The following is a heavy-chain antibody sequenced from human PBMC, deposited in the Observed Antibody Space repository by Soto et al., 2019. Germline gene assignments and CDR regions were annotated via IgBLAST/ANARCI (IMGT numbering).Heavy chain of an antibody. D-gene: IGHD3-10*01. CDR3: ARDRIPYYYGSGSYRTNFDY. J-gene: IGHJ4*02. Sequence: SVKVSCKASGGTFSSYAISWVRQAPGQGLEWMGGIIPIFGTANYAQKFQGRVTITADESTSTAYMELGSLRSEDTAVYYCARDRIPYYYGSGSYRTNFDYWGQGTLVTVSS. V-gene: IGHV1-69*13. CDR1: GGTFSSYA. CDR2: IIPIFGTA.